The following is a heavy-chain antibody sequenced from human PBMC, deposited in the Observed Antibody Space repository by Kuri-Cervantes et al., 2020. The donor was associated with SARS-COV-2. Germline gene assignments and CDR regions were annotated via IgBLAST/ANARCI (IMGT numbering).Heavy chain of an antibody. V-gene: IGHV3-30-3*02. CDR3: AKFMLRFLEWLPISYDAFDI. CDR1: GFTFSSYA. CDR2: ISYDGSNK. Sequence: GESLKISCAASGFTFSSYAMHWVRQAPGKGLEWVAVISYDGSNKYYADSVKGRFTISRDNSKNTLYLQMNNLRAEDTAIYYCAKFMLRFLEWLPISYDAFDIWGQGTMVTVSS. D-gene: IGHD3-3*01. J-gene: IGHJ3*02.